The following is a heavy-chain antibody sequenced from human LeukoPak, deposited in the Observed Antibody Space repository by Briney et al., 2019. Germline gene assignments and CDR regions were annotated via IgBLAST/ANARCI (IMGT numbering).Heavy chain of an antibody. D-gene: IGHD2-8*01. Sequence: PGGSLRLSCAASGFTFSSYAMSWVRQAPGKGLEWVSGISGSGGSTYYADSVKGRFTISRDNSKNTLYLQMNSLRVEDTAVYYCANDLGMVWYFDLWGRGTLVTVSS. CDR2: ISGSGGST. V-gene: IGHV3-23*01. CDR3: ANDLGMVWYFDL. CDR1: GFTFSSYA. J-gene: IGHJ2*01.